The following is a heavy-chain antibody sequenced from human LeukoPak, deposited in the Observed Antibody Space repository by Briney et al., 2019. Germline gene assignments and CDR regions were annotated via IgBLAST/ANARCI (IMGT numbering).Heavy chain of an antibody. CDR3: AKGRGWEASYYYYYMDV. Sequence: GGSLRLSCAASGFIVSSNYMSWVRQAPGKGLEWVSAISGSGGSTYYADSVKGRFTISRDNSKNTLYLQMNSLRAEDTAVYYCAKGRGWEASYYYYYMDVWGKGTTVTISS. D-gene: IGHD1-26*01. V-gene: IGHV3-23*01. CDR1: GFIVSSNY. J-gene: IGHJ6*03. CDR2: ISGSGGST.